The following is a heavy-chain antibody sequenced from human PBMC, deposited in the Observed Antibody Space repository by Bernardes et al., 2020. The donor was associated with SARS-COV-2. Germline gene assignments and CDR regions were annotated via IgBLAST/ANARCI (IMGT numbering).Heavy chain of an antibody. CDR3: ARGSGNYYFDY. Sequence: GGSLRLSCEASGFTFNTYYIHWIRQTPEKGLVWVSRIRGDGSGTNSADSVKGRFTIFRDNARNTVYLQMNSLRVEDTAVYYCARGSGNYYFDYWGQGALVTVSS. J-gene: IGHJ4*02. V-gene: IGHV3-74*01. D-gene: IGHD6-19*01. CDR2: IRGDGSGT. CDR1: GFTFNTYY.